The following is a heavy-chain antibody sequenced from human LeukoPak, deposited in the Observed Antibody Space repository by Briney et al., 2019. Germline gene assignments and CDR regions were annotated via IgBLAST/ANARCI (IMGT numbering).Heavy chain of an antibody. CDR2: IYYTGST. CDR3: ARDYQGGYGDKTVDY. V-gene: IGHV4-59*12. Sequence: SETLSLTCTVSGGSISSYYWSWIRQPPGKGLEWIGYIYYTGSTNYNPSLKSRVTISVDTSKNQFSLKLSSVTAADTAVYYCARDYQGGYGDKTVDYWGQGTLVTVSS. CDR1: GGSISSYY. J-gene: IGHJ4*02. D-gene: IGHD5-18*01.